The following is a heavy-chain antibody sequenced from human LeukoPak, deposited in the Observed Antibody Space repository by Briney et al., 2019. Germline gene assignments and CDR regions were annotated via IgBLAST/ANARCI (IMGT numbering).Heavy chain of an antibody. J-gene: IGHJ5*02. V-gene: IGHV3-30*04. D-gene: IGHD3-22*01. CDR2: ISYDGSNK. CDR3: ARDKGGSGYYPFDP. CDR1: GFTFSSYA. Sequence: GRSLRLSCAASGFTFSSYAMHWVRQAPGKGLEWVAVISYDGSNKYYADSVKGRFTISRDNSKNTLYLQMNSLRAEDTAVYYCARDKGGSGYYPFDPWGQGTLVTVSS.